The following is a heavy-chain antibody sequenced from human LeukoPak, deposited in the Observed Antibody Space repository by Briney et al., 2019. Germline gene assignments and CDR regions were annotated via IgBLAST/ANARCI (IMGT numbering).Heavy chain of an antibody. CDR2: TYYRSKWYN. CDR3: ARVLIVATTKPFDY. Sequence: SQTLSLTCAISGDSVSRNRAAWNWIRQSPSRGLEWLGRTYYRSKWYNDYAVSVKSRITINPDTSKNQFSLQLNSVTPEDTAVYYCARVLIVATTKPFDYWGQGTLVTVSS. CDR1: GDSVSRNRAA. V-gene: IGHV6-1*01. J-gene: IGHJ4*01. D-gene: IGHD5-12*01.